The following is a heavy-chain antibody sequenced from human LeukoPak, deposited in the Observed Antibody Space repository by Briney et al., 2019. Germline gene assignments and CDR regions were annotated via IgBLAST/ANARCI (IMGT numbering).Heavy chain of an antibody. D-gene: IGHD2-15*01. V-gene: IGHV5-51*01. CDR1: GYSFTSYW. Sequence: GESLKISCKGSGYSFTSYWIGWVRQMPGKGLEWMGIIYPGDPDTRYSPSFQGQVTISADKSISTAYLQWSSLEASDTAMYYCARLSGGYYYYNYGMDVWGQGTTVTVSS. CDR3: ARLSGGYYYYNYGMDV. J-gene: IGHJ6*02. CDR2: IYPGDPDT.